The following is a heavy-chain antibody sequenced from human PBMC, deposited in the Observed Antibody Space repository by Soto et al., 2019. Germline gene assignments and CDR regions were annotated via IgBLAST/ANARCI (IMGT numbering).Heavy chain of an antibody. Sequence: LRLSCAASGFTFSSYSMNWVRQAPGKGLEWVSSISSSSSYIYYADSVKGRFTISRDNAKNSLYLQMNSLRAEDTAVYYCARGDFWSGYYDYWGQGTLVTVSS. CDR2: ISSSSSYI. D-gene: IGHD3-3*01. J-gene: IGHJ4*02. CDR1: GFTFSSYS. CDR3: ARGDFWSGYYDY. V-gene: IGHV3-21*01.